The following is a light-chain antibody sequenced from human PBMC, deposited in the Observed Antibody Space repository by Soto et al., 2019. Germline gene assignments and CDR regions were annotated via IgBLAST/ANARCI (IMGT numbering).Light chain of an antibody. CDR3: QQYGSSSWT. CDR2: GAS. J-gene: IGKJ1*01. Sequence: EIVLTQSPGTLSLSPGDRATLSCRASQSVNSNFLAWYQQKPGQAPRLLIYGASSRATGIPDTFSGSGSGTDFTLTISRLDPEDFAVYYCQQYGSSSWTFGQGTKVDNK. V-gene: IGKV3-20*01. CDR1: QSVNSNF.